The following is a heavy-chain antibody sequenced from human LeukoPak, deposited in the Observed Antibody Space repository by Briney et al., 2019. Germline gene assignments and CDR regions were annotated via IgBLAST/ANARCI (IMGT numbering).Heavy chain of an antibody. CDR2: IYQSGIT. Sequence: SGTLSLTCGVSGDSISSGSYWNWVRQPPGKGLEWIGDIYQSGITNYNPSLKSRVTMSVDKSKNEFSLKLDSVTAADTAVYYCARDPRPRGGWFYFDYWGQGILVTVSS. V-gene: IGHV4-4*02. D-gene: IGHD6-19*01. CDR3: ARDPRPRGGWFYFDY. CDR1: GDSISSGSY. J-gene: IGHJ4*02.